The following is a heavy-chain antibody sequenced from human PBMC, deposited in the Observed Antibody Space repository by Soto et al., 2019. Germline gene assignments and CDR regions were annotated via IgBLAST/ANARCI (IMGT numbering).Heavy chain of an antibody. CDR1: GFTFSSYA. Sequence: QVQLVESGGGVVQPGRSLRLSCTASGFTFSSYAMHWVSQVPGKGLEWVAVISYDGSNKYYADSVKGRFTISRDNSKNTLYLQMNSLRAEDTAVYYCARDKRDLRFLEWSYYFPYWGQGTLVTVSS. J-gene: IGHJ4*02. D-gene: IGHD3-3*01. CDR3: ARDKRDLRFLEWSYYFPY. CDR2: ISYDGSNK. V-gene: IGHV3-30-3*01.